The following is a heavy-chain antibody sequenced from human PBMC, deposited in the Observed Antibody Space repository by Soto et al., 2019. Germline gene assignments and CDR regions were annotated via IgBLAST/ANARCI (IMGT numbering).Heavy chain of an antibody. CDR1: GGTFSSYA. CDR2: IIPIFGTA. V-gene: IGHV1-69*06. D-gene: IGHD1-26*01. J-gene: IGHJ5*02. CDR3: ARWEVVGATRYNWFDP. Sequence: QVQLVQSGAEVKKPGSSVKVSCKASGGTFSSYAISWVRQAPGQGLEWMGGIIPIFGTANYAQKFQGRVTITADKSTSTAYMELSSLRSEDTAVYYCARWEVVGATRYNWFDPWGQGNLVTVSS.